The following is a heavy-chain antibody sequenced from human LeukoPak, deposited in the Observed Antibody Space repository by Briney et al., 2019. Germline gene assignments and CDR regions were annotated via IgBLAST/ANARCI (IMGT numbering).Heavy chain of an antibody. J-gene: IGHJ4*02. D-gene: IGHD4-17*01. CDR2: IKSDGAGT. CDR1: GFSFSSFW. Sequence: GGSLRLSCAASGFSFSSFWMHWVRQAPGKGLVWVTGIKSDGAGTSYVDSVKGRFTISRDNAKNTLDLQMNSLRAEDTAVYYCARGGYGAYMGWGQGMLVTVSS. V-gene: IGHV3-74*01. CDR3: ARGGYGAYMG.